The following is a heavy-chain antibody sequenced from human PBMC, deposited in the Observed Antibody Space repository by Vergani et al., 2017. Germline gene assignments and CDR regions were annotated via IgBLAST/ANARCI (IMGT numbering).Heavy chain of an antibody. CDR3: ARGSGCVDY. J-gene: IGHJ4*02. CDR1: GYTFTRYA. CDR2: INTNTGDP. Sequence: QVQLVQSGSELKKPGASVKLSCKASGYTFTRYALSWVRQAPGQGLEWLGWINTNTGDPTYAQAFRGRFVFSLDTSVSTAFLQISSLKAEDTAVYYCARGSGCVDYWGQGTLVTVSS. V-gene: IGHV7-4-1*02. D-gene: IGHD6-25*01.